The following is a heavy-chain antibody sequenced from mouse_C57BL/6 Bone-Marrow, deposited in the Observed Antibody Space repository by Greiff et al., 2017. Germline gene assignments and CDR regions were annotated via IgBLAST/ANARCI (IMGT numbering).Heavy chain of an antibody. CDR1: GFTFSSYG. J-gene: IGHJ3*01. CDR3: ARHEGLRRFAY. Sequence: EVKLVESGGDLVKPGGSLKLSCAASGFTFSSYGMSWVRQTPDKRLEWVATISSGGSYTYYPDSVKGRFPISRENAKNTLYLQMSSLKSEDTAMYYCARHEGLRRFAYWGQGTLVTVSA. D-gene: IGHD2-4*01. V-gene: IGHV5-6*01. CDR2: ISSGGSYT.